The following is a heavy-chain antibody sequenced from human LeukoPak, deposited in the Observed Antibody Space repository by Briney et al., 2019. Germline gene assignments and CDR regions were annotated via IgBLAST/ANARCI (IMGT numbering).Heavy chain of an antibody. Sequence: SETLSLTCTASGGSISSYYWSWIRQAPGKGLEWIGYIYTSGSTNYNPSLKSRVTISVDPSKNQFSLKLSSVTAADTAVYYCPRRDNWNRLDYWGQGTLVTVSS. V-gene: IGHV4-4*08. J-gene: IGHJ4*02. D-gene: IGHD1-20*01. CDR2: IYTSGST. CDR3: PRRDNWNRLDY. CDR1: GGSISSYY.